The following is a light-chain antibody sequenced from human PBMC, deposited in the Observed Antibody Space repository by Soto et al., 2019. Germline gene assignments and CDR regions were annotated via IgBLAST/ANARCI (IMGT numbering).Light chain of an antibody. V-gene: IGKV3D-20*01. CDR2: DTS. Sequence: VVLTQSPATLSLSPGERGTLSCGASQSVSSSYVAWYQHKPGLAPRLLIHDTSSRAIGIPDRLSGSKSGTNFTLTIRRMEPEDVGMDYCQQYGSSPITFGQGTRLEI. J-gene: IGKJ5*01. CDR3: QQYGSSPIT. CDR1: QSVSSSY.